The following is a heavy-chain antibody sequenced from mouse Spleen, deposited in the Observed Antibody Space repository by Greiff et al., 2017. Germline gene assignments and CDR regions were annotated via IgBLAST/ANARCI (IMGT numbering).Heavy chain of an antibody. D-gene: IGHD2-1*01. CDR1: GYTFTSYT. Sequence: QVQLQQSGAELARPGASVKMSCKASGYTFTSYTMHWVKQRPGQGLEWIGYINPSSGYTKYNQKFKDKATLTADKSSSTAYMQLSSLTSEDSAVYYCARSRNYPMDYWGQGTSVTVSS. CDR3: ARSRNYPMDY. J-gene: IGHJ4*01. CDR2: INPSSGYT. V-gene: IGHV1-4*01.